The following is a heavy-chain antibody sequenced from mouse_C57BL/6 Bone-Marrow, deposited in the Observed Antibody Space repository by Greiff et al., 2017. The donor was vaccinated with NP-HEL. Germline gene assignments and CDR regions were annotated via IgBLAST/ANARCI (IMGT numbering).Heavy chain of an antibody. CDR2: IYPRDGST. V-gene: IGHV1-85*01. D-gene: IGHD1-1*01. Sequence: VMLVESGPELVKPGASVKLSCKASGYTFTSYDINWVKQRPGQGLEWIGWIYPRDGSTKYNEKFKGKATLTVDTSSSTAYMELHSLTSEDSAVYFCARRANYGSSQFFDYWGQGTTLTVSS. CDR1: GYTFTSYD. CDR3: ARRANYGSSQFFDY. J-gene: IGHJ2*01.